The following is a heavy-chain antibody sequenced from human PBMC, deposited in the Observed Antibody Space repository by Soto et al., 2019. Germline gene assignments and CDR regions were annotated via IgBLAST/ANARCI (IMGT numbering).Heavy chain of an antibody. CDR2: IHYSGTT. CDR3: AAGEASSRNLAPYYLDF. V-gene: IGHV4-59*13. J-gene: IGHJ4*02. Sequence: SETLSLTCTVSGGSMRNYFWTWIRQPPGKGLEWIGYIHYSGTTSFFPSYNPPLRSRVTISEDTSKNQFSLKLLSVTTADTAVYFCAAGEASSRNLAPYYLDFWGQGTLVTVSS. CDR1: GGSMRNYF. D-gene: IGHD6-13*01.